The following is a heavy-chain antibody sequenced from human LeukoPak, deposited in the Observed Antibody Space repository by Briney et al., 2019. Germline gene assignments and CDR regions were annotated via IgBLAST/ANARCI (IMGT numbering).Heavy chain of an antibody. CDR2: IYYTGNA. CDR1: GGSISSGDYY. J-gene: IGHJ4*02. CDR3: ASRAGANYFDY. Sequence: PSQTLSLTCTVSGGSISSGDYYWSWIRQPPGKGLEWIGYIYYTGNAYYNPSLMSRLTMSVDTSKNQFSLKLSSVTAADTAVYYCASRAGANYFDYWGQGTLVTVSS. V-gene: IGHV4-30-4*01. D-gene: IGHD1-26*01.